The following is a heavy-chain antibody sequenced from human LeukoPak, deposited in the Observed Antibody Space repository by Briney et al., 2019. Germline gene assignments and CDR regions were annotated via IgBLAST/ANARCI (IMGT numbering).Heavy chain of an antibody. J-gene: IGHJ4*02. CDR1: VFTFSSFG. CDR3: ARGGSASPYYFDY. CDR2: ISSSSDYI. V-gene: IGHV3-21*01. Sequence: GGSLRLSCAASVFTFSSFGINWVRQAPGKGLEWVSSISSSSDYIYYADSVKGRFTISRDNAENSLYRQMNSLRAEETAVYYCARGGSASPYYFDYWGQGTLVTVSS. D-gene: IGHD3-16*01.